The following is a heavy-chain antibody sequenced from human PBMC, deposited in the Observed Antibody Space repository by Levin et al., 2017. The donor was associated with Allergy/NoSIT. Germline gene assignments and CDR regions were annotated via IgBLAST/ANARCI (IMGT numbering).Heavy chain of an antibody. CDR3: ARRSEGSETLSSDY. CDR1: GFTFSNYD. J-gene: IGHJ4*02. Sequence: AGGSPRLSCAASGFTFSNYDMRWVRQAPGKGLEWVSTVSTTGDRTYYADSVKGRFTVSRDNSKNTAYLQMSGLRVEDTAVYYCARRSEGSETLSSDYWGQGTLVTVSS. V-gene: IGHV3-23*01. CDR2: VSTTGDRT. D-gene: IGHD2/OR15-2a*01.